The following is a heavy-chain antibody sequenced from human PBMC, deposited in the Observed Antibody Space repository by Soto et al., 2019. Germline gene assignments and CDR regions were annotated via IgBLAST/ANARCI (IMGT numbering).Heavy chain of an antibody. D-gene: IGHD3-10*01. CDR1: GGSISSGGYS. V-gene: IGHV4-30-2*01. CDR3: ARRAMVRGVIY. J-gene: IGHJ4*02. CDR2: IYHSGST. Sequence: PSEPLSLTCAVSGGSISSGGYSWSWIRQPPGKGLEWIGYIYHSGSTYYNPSLKSRVTISVDRSKNQFSLKLSSVTAADTAVYYCARRAMVRGVIYWGQGTLVTVS.